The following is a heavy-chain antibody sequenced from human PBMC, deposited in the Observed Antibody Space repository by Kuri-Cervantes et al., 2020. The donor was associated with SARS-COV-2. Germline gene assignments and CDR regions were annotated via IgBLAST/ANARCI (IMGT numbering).Heavy chain of an antibody. CDR2: IIPMSNTA. Sequence: SVKVSCKASGDTFNSYTFTWVRQAPGQGLGWVGGIIPMSNTANYAPKFRGRVTITAERSTNIVYMELRNLISEDTAMYYCARGLKYQLLAPKFGLDVWGQGTTVTVSS. CDR1: GDTFNSYT. CDR3: ARGLKYQLLAPKFGLDV. V-gene: IGHV1-69*06. J-gene: IGHJ6*02. D-gene: IGHD5-12*01.